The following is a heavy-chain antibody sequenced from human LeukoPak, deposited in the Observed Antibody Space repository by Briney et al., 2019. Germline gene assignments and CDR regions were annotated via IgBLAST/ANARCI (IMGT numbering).Heavy chain of an antibody. CDR3: AKEDYGDYAGANNWLDP. V-gene: IGHV3-30*18. Sequence: PGGSLRLSCAASGFTFSSYGMHWVRQAPGKGLEWVAVISYDGSNKYYADSVKGRFTISRDNSKNTLYLQMNSLRAEDTAVYYCAKEDYGDYAGANNWLDPWGQGTLVTVSS. D-gene: IGHD4-17*01. J-gene: IGHJ5*02. CDR1: GFTFSSYG. CDR2: ISYDGSNK.